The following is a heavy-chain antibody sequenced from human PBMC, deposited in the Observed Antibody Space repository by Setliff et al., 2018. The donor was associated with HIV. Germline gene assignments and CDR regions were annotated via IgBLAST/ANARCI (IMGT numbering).Heavy chain of an antibody. CDR3: ARGGSGSPFDY. D-gene: IGHD1-26*01. Sequence: SETLSLTCTVSGGSIGSGSYYWSWIRQPAGKGLEWIGRIYTSGSTNYNPSLKSRVTISVDTSKNQFSLKLSSVTAADTAVYYCARGGSGSPFDYWGQGTLVTVSS. CDR2: IYTSGST. V-gene: IGHV4-61*02. CDR1: GGSIGSGSYY. J-gene: IGHJ4*02.